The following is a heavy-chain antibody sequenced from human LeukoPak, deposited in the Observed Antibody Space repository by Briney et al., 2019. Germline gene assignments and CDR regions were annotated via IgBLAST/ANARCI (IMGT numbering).Heavy chain of an antibody. CDR1: GGSFNIYT. CDR3: AKGDYYDSSGYSPKDYYGMDV. D-gene: IGHD3-22*01. V-gene: IGHV1-69*08. CDR2: IIPVFGTT. J-gene: IGHJ6*02. Sequence: SVKVSCKASGGSFNIYTMNWVRQAPGQGLEWMGRIIPVFGTTNYAQKFQGRVTITADKSTSTAYMELSSLRSEDTAVYYCAKGDYYDSSGYSPKDYYGMDVWGQGTTVTVFS.